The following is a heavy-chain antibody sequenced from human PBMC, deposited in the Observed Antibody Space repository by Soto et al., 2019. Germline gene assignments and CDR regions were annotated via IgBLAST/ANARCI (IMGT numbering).Heavy chain of an antibody. CDR1: GFTFSSYG. CDR3: AKESLLLPYDSSVEYFQH. J-gene: IGHJ1*01. CDR2: ISYDGSNK. D-gene: IGHD3-22*01. V-gene: IGHV3-30*18. Sequence: GGSLRLSCAASGFTFSSYGMHWVRQAPGKGLEWVAVISYDGSNKYYADSVKGRFTISRDNSKNTLYLQMNSLRAEDTAVYYCAKESLLLPYDSSVEYFQHWGQGTLVTVSS.